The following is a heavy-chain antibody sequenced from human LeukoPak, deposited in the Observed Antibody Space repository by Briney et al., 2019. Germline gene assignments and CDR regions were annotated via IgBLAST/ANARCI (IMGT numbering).Heavy chain of an antibody. CDR2: ISSDGSNK. Sequence: GGSLSRSCAASGFTFSSYVMHWVRQAPGKGLEWGAVISSDGSNKYYADSVKGRFSLSRDNSKNTLYLQMNSLRAEDTAFYYCAESSSSYGPNCDYWGQATVVSVSS. D-gene: IGHD6-13*01. V-gene: IGHV3-30-3*01. CDR3: AESSSSYGPNCDY. CDR1: GFTFSSYV. J-gene: IGHJ4*02.